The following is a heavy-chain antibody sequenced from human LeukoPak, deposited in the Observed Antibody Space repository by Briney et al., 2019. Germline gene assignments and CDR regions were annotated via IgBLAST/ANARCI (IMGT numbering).Heavy chain of an antibody. V-gene: IGHV3-33*01. J-gene: IGHJ4*02. Sequence: GGSLRLSCAASGFTFSSYGMHWVLQAPGKGLEWVAVIWYDGSNKYYADSVKGRFTISRDNSKNTLYLQMNSLRAEDTAVYYCAREDYGGNSVDYWGQGTLVTVSS. CDR2: IWYDGSNK. CDR1: GFTFSSYG. CDR3: AREDYGGNSVDY. D-gene: IGHD4-23*01.